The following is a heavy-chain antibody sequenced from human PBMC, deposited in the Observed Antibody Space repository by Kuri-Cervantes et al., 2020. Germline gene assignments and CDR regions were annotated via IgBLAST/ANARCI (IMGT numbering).Heavy chain of an antibody. D-gene: IGHD3-16*01. CDR1: GGSISSYS. Sequence: SETLSLTCTVSGGSISSYSWRWIRQPAGKGLEWIGRVFTTGSTNYNPSLKSRVTISVDTSKNQFSLKLSSVTAADTAVYYCARAELSLRAYYMDVWGKGTTVTVSS. V-gene: IGHV4-4*07. CDR3: ARAELSLRAYYMDV. CDR2: VFTTGST. J-gene: IGHJ6*03.